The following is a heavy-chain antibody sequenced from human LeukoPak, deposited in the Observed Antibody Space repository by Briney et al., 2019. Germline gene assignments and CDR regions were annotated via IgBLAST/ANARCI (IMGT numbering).Heavy chain of an antibody. D-gene: IGHD6-6*01. V-gene: IGHV3-33*01. J-gene: IGHJ5*01. Sequence: GGSLRLSCAASGFTVSDSGMHWVRQAPGKGLEWVAVTWYDGNNEYYGDSVKGRFIIYRDNSKNTLYLQMNSLRAEDTAVYYCARGSYSSSSDGWFDSWGQGTLVTVSS. CDR1: GFTVSDSG. CDR3: ARGSYSSSSDGWFDS. CDR2: TWYDGNNE.